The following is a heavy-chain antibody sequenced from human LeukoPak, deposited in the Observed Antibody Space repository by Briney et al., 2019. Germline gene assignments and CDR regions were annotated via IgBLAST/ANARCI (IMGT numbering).Heavy chain of an antibody. D-gene: IGHD4-17*01. CDR3: VSDISWAVTMCGTR. V-gene: IGHV3-74*01. Sequence: GGSLRLSCAASGLDFSKYWMHWVRQAPGKGLVWVSRIKGDGTYTNYADSVRGRFTISRDNAKNTLYLQMNRLRAEDTAVYYCVSDISWAVTMCGTRGGQGTLVTVSS. CDR2: IKGDGTYT. CDR1: GLDFSKYW. J-gene: IGHJ4*02.